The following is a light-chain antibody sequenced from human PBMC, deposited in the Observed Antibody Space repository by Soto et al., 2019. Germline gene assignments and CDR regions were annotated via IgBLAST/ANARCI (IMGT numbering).Light chain of an antibody. V-gene: IGKV3-20*01. CDR1: QSVGSNS. CDR2: AAS. CDR3: QQYGSSPLT. Sequence: EVVLTQSPGTLSLSPGDRATLSCRASQSVGSNSLAWYQQKPGQAPRLLIYAASSRATGVPDRFSGSGSGTDFTLIISRLEPGDFAVYYCQQYGSSPLTFGGGTKVDI. J-gene: IGKJ4*01.